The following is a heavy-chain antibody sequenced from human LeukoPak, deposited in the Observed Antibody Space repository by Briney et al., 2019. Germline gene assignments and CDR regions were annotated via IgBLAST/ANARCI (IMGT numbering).Heavy chain of an antibody. Sequence: GGSLRLSCAASGFKFSSFSVNWVRQAPGKGLEWLSYISSTSSAIYYADSLKGRFTISRDNAKNSLYLQMNSLGAEDTAVYYCARAIASYGDSAYWGQGTLVTVSS. D-gene: IGHD5-18*01. CDR1: GFKFSSFS. CDR3: ARAIASYGDSAY. CDR2: ISSTSSAI. V-gene: IGHV3-48*04. J-gene: IGHJ4*02.